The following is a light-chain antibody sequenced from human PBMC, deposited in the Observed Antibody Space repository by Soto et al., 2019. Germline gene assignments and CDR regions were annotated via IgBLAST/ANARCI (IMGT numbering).Light chain of an antibody. CDR2: GAS. Sequence: IVLTQSPGTLSLSPGERAPLSCRASQSVSTTYLAWYQQKPGQAPRLLIYGASNRATGIPDRFSGSGSGTDFTLTISRLEPEDFAVYYCQQYGSSGTFGQGTKVDIK. CDR1: QSVSTTY. V-gene: IGKV3-20*01. CDR3: QQYGSSGT. J-gene: IGKJ1*01.